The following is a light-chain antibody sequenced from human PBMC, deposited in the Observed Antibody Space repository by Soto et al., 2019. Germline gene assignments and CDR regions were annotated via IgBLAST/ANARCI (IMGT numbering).Light chain of an antibody. CDR2: AAS. CDR1: QSISSY. J-gene: IGKJ4*01. Sequence: DIQMTQSPSSLSASVGDRVTITCRASQSISSYLNWYQQKPGKAPKLLIYAASSLQSGVPSRFSGSGYETDFTLTISSLQPEDFATYYCQQSYSTLPFGGGTKVDIK. CDR3: QQSYSTLP. V-gene: IGKV1-39*01.